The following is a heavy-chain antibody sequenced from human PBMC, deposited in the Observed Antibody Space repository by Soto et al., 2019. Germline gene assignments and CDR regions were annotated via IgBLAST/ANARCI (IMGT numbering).Heavy chain of an antibody. V-gene: IGHV3-64D*06. CDR3: VKGRGCLEWCLMA. Sequence: GGSLRLSCSASGFTFSSYAMHWVRQAPGKGLEYVSAISSNGGSTYYADSVEGRFTISRDNSKNTLYLQMSSLRAEDTAVYYCVKGRGCLEWCLMAWGQGTLVTVSS. D-gene: IGHD3-3*01. J-gene: IGHJ4*02. CDR2: ISSNGGST. CDR1: GFTFSSYA.